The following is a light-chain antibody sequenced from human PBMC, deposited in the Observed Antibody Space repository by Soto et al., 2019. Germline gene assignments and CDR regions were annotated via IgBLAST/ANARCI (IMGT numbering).Light chain of an antibody. Sequence: ESVLTQSPATLSLSPGERATLSCRASPSVSNSLAWYQHKPGQAPRLLIYDASNRATGVPTRFSGSGSGTDFTLTISSLEPEDFXVYYXQQRNQWPPVTFGGGTRVEIK. J-gene: IGKJ4*01. CDR1: PSVSNS. CDR2: DAS. CDR3: QQRNQWPPVT. V-gene: IGKV3-11*01.